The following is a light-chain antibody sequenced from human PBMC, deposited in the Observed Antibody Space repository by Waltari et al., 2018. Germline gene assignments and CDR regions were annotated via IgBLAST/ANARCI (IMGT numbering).Light chain of an antibody. V-gene: IGLV2-14*03. Sequence: QSALTQPASVSGSPGQSITISCTRSSSHVGGYTYVSWYQQHPGKAPKLMISDVNKRPSGVSNRFSGSKSDNTASLTISGLQAEDEAHYYCTSFTSSSTIVFGGGTKLTVL. CDR3: TSFTSSSTIV. CDR2: DVN. J-gene: IGLJ2*01. CDR1: SSHVGGYTY.